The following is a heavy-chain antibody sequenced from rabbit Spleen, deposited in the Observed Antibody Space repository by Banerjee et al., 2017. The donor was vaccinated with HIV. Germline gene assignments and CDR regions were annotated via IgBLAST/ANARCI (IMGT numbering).Heavy chain of an antibody. CDR2: INIVTGKS. CDR3: ARDLVAVIGWNFAL. Sequence: QSLEESGGDLVKPGASLTLTCNASGFDFSNKAVMCWVRQAPGKGLEWIACINIVTGKSVYASWAKGRFTMSRTSSTTVTLQMTSLTAADTATYFCARDLVAVIGWNFALWGQGTLVTVS. CDR1: GFDFSNKAV. V-gene: IGHV1S40*01. D-gene: IGHD1-1*01. J-gene: IGHJ4*01.